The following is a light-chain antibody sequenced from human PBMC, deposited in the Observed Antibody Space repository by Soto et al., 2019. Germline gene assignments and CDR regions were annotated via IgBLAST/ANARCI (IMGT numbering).Light chain of an antibody. J-gene: IGKJ4*01. CDR2: AAS. CDR1: HNINNY. Sequence: DIQMTQRTSSLSASVGDRVTITCRASHNINNYLSWYQQKPGKAPKVLIYAASSLQSGVPSRFSGIGSGTDFTLSISSLHPEDFTTYYCPQSSSGPLTTAGGTKADIK. CDR3: PQSSSGPLT. V-gene: IGKV1-39*01.